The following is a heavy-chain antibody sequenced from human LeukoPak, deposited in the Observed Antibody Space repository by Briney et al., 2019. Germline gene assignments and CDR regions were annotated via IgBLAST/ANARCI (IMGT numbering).Heavy chain of an antibody. CDR3: ARQYSYGSNWFDP. J-gene: IGHJ5*02. D-gene: IGHD5-18*01. V-gene: IGHV4-59*01. CDR2: IYYSGST. CDR1: GGSISSYY. Sequence: PSETLSLTCTVSGGSISSYYWSWIRQPPGKGLEWIGYIYYSGSTNYNPSLKSRVTISVDTSKNQFSLKLSSVTAADTAVYYCARQYSYGSNWFDPWGQGTLVIVSS.